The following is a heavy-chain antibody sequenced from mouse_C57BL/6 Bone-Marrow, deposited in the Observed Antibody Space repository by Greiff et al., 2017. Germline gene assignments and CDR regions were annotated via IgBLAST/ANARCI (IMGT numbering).Heavy chain of an antibody. CDR2: IYPGGGYT. V-gene: IGHV1-63*01. Sequence: VQLQESGAELVRPGTSVKMSCKASGYTFTNYWIGWAKQRPGHGLEWIGDIYPGGGYTNYNEKFKGKATLTAAKSSRTAYMQFSRLTSEDSAIXYRARRRYDYGDFDCWGQGTTLTVSS. CDR1: GYTFTNYW. D-gene: IGHD2-4*01. J-gene: IGHJ2*01. CDR3: ARRRYDYGDFDC.